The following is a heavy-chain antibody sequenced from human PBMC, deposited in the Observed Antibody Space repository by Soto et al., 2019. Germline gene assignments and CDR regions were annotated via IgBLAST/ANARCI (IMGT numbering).Heavy chain of an antibody. CDR1: GYTFITYE. CDR2: MNPSNGNA. V-gene: IGHV1-8*01. D-gene: IGHD6-13*01. J-gene: IGHJ5*02. CDR3: ARELAAAGWGTENWFDP. Sequence: ASVKVSCKASGYTFITYEINWVRKATGQGLEWMGWMNPSNGNAGYAQKFQGRLTMTRNTSISTAYMELSSLRSDDTAVYYCARELAAAGWGTENWFDPWGQGTLVTVSS.